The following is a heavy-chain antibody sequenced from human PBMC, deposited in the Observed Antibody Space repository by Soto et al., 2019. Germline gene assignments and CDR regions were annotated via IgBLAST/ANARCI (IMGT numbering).Heavy chain of an antibody. CDR3: ASSPEPEPFRY. CDR2: MSPNSGGT. V-gene: IGHV1-2*02. J-gene: IGHJ4*02. CDR1: GYTFTGYY. D-gene: IGHD3-16*01. Sequence: ASVKVSCKASGYTFTGYYMHWVRQAPGQGLEWMGWMSPNSGGTGYAQSFQGRVTMTWNISISTAYMELTSLRSEDTAVYFCASSPEPEPFRYWGQGTPVTVSS.